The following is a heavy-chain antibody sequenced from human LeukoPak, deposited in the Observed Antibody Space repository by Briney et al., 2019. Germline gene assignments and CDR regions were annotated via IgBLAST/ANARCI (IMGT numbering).Heavy chain of an antibody. CDR1: GGSISSSSYY. CDR3: ARLPSSGWLRYYFDY. V-gene: IGHV4-39*01. CDR2: MYYSGST. D-gene: IGHD6-19*01. J-gene: IGHJ4*02. Sequence: SETLSLTCTVSGGSISSSSYYWGWIRQPPGKGLESIGTMYYSGSTYYNPSLKSRVTISVDTSKNQFSLKVSSVTAADTAVYYCARLPSSGWLRYYFDYWGQGTLVTVSS.